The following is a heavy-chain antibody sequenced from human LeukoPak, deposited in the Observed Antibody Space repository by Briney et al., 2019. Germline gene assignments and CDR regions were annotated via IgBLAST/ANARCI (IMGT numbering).Heavy chain of an antibody. D-gene: IGHD7-27*01. CDR3: MRGHWGLQS. V-gene: IGHV4-59*02. CDR1: GASVTDYY. Sequence: PSETLSLTCTVSGASVTDYYWSWIRQSPGKGLEWISYIHHSGNSDYNPSLRSRVTTSLDTSKNQFSLNLISVTAADTAVYYCMRGHWGLQSWSQGTLVTVSS. J-gene: IGHJ5*02. CDR2: IHHSGNS.